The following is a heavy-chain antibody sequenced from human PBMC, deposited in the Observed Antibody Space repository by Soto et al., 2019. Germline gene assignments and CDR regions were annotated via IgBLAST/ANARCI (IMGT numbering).Heavy chain of an antibody. J-gene: IGHJ4*02. CDR2: ISGSGGST. CDR3: AKDISSSPGTSSPADY. V-gene: IGHV3-23*01. Sequence: TCGPLRVSCAASGFTFSNYVMNWVRQAPGKGLEWVSAISGSGGSTYYADSVKGRFTISRDNSKNTLYLQMNSLRAEDTAVYYCAKDISSSPGTSSPADYWGQGTLVTVSS. CDR1: GFTFSNYV. D-gene: IGHD6-6*01.